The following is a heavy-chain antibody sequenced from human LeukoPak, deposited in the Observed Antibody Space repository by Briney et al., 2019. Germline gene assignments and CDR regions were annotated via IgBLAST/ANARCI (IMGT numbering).Heavy chain of an antibody. Sequence: PGGSLRLSCAAPGFTVSSNYMSWVRQAPGKGLEWVSVICSGGSTYYADSVKGRFTISRDNSKNTLYLQMNSLRAEDTAVYYCARDRSYGERGYFDYWGQGTLVTVSS. CDR1: GFTVSSNY. V-gene: IGHV3-66*01. CDR3: ARDRSYGERGYFDY. D-gene: IGHD4-17*01. CDR2: ICSGGST. J-gene: IGHJ4*02.